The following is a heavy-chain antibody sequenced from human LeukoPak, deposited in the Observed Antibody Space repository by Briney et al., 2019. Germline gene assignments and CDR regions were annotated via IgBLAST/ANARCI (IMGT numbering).Heavy chain of an antibody. J-gene: IGHJ4*02. D-gene: IGHD3-22*01. V-gene: IGHV4-59*01. CDR1: GGSISSYY. Sequence: SETLSLTCTVSGGSISSYYWSWIRQPPGKGLEWIGYIYYSGSTNYNPSLKSRVTISVDTSKNQFSLKLSSVTAADTAVYYCARVEGHYYDSSGYYYPPFFDYWGQGTLVTVSS. CDR2: IYYSGST. CDR3: ARVEGHYYDSSGYYYPPFFDY.